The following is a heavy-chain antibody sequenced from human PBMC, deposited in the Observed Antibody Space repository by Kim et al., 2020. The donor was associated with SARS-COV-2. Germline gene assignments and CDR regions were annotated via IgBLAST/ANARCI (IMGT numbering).Heavy chain of an antibody. CDR2: ISAYNGNT. CDR3: ASSSSGWYFDY. CDR1: GYTFTSYG. D-gene: IGHD6-19*01. J-gene: IGHJ4*02. Sequence: ASVKVSCKASGYTFTSYGISWVRQAPGQWLEWMGWISAYNGNTNYAQKLQGRVTMTTDTSTSTAYMELRSLRSDDTAVYYCASSSSGWYFDYWGQGTLVTVSS. V-gene: IGHV1-18*01.